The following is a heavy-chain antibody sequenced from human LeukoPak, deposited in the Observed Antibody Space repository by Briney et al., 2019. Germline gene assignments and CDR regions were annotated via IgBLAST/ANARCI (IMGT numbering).Heavy chain of an antibody. CDR2: MNPNSGNT. CDR3: ARVGLTSSGWYGDRFDP. Sequence: GASVKVSCKASGYTFTSYDINWVRQATGQGPEWMGWMNPNSGNTGYAQKFQGRVTMTRNTSISTAYMELSSLRSEDTAVYYCARVGLTSSGWYGDRFDPWGQGTLVTVSS. V-gene: IGHV1-8*01. J-gene: IGHJ5*02. CDR1: GYTFTSYD. D-gene: IGHD6-19*01.